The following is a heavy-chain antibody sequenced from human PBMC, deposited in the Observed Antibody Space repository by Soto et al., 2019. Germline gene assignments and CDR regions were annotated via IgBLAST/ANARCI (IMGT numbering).Heavy chain of an antibody. Sequence: SDTRSLTRTVSGGSINTFYWSWVRQPAGKGLEWIGLIFSSGSTSFNPSLESRVAMSVDTSQNHFSLNLSSVTAADRAVYYCAREGSFSAYNFAHGIQLWSFDFWGQGAVVTAPQ. D-gene: IGHD5-18*01. V-gene: IGHV4-4*07. CDR3: AREGSFSAYNFAHGIQLWSFDF. J-gene: IGHJ4*02. CDR1: GGSINTFY. CDR2: IFSSGST.